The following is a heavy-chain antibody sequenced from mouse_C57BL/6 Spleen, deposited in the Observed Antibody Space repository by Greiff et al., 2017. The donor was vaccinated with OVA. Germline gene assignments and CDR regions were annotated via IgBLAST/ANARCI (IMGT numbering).Heavy chain of an antibody. CDR2: IDPSDSYT. CDR3: ARGSVVATDDYAMDY. J-gene: IGHJ4*01. Sequence: QVQLQQPGAELVMPGASVKLSCKASGYTFTSYWMHWVKQRPGQGLEWIGEIDPSDSYTNYNQKFKGKSTLTVDKSSSTAYMQLSSLTSEDSAVYYCARGSVVATDDYAMDYWGQGTSVTVSS. D-gene: IGHD1-1*01. V-gene: IGHV1-69*01. CDR1: GYTFTSYW.